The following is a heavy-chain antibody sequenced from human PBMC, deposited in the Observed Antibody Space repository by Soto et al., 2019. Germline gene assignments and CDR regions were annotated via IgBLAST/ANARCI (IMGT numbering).Heavy chain of an antibody. Sequence: PGGSLRLSCAASGFTFSSYSMNWVRQAPGKGLEWVSSISSSSSYIYYADSVKGRFTISRDNAKNSLYLQMNSLRAEDTAVYYCARDPTPLSSSEGDWGQGTLVTVSS. CDR1: GFTFSSYS. J-gene: IGHJ4*02. V-gene: IGHV3-21*01. CDR3: ARDPTPLSSSEGD. D-gene: IGHD6-6*01. CDR2: ISSSSSYI.